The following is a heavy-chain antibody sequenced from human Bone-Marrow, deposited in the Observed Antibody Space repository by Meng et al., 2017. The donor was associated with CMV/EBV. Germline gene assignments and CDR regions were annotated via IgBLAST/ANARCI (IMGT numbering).Heavy chain of an antibody. V-gene: IGHV3-7*01. CDR1: GFTFSSYS. J-gene: IGHJ6*02. CDR3: ARGSAGLSTDYYYYGMDV. D-gene: IGHD3-16*02. Sequence: GESLKISCAASGFTFSSYSMNWVRQAPGKGLEWVANIKQDGSEKYYVDSVKGRFTISRDNAKNSLYLQMNSLRAEDTAVYYCARGSAGLSTDYYYYGMDVWGQGTTVTVSS. CDR2: IKQDGSEK.